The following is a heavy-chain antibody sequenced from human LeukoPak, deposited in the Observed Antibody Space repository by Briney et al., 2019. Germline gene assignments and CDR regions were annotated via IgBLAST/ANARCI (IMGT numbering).Heavy chain of an antibody. V-gene: IGHV3-33*01. J-gene: IGHJ4*02. CDR2: IWYDGSYK. D-gene: IGHD3-22*01. CDR1: GFTFSSYG. CDR3: ARGYYDSSGYHQLDY. Sequence: GSLRLSCVASGFTFSSYGIHWVRQAPGKGLEWVALIWYDGSYKYYTDSVKGRFTISRDNSKNTLHLQMNSLRVEDTAVYYCARGYYDSSGYHQLDYWGQGTLVTVSS.